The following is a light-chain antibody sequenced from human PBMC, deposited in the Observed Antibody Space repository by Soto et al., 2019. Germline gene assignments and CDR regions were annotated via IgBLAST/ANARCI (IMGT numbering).Light chain of an antibody. J-gene: IGKJ5*01. CDR1: QSVSSY. Sequence: PGARATLSCRASQSVSSYLAWYQQKPGQAPRLLIYDASNRATGIPARFSGSGSGTDFTLTISSLEPEDFAVYYCQQRSNWLTFGQGTRLEIK. CDR2: DAS. CDR3: QQRSNWLT. V-gene: IGKV3-11*01.